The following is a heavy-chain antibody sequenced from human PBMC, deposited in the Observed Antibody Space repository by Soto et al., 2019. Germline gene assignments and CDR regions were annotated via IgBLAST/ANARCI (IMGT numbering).Heavy chain of an antibody. V-gene: IGHV3-21*01. CDR1: GFAFRSYN. CDR2: ISSGSSNI. D-gene: IGHD2-15*01. J-gene: IGHJ4*02. Sequence: ESGGGLVKPGGSLTLSCAASGFAFRSYNMNWVRQAPGKGLEWVASISSGSSNIYYADSVKGRITISRDNAKNSLFLQMDSLRAEDSAVYYCASATVVAATFDFWGQGTLVTVSS. CDR3: ASATVVAATFDF.